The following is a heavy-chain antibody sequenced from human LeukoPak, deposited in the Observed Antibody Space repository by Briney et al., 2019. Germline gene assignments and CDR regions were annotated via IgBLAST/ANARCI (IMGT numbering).Heavy chain of an antibody. CDR2: IYYSGST. V-gene: IGHV4-31*03. Sequence: ASETLSLTCTVSGGSISSGGYYWSWIRQHPGKGLEWIGYIYYSGSTYYNPSLKSRVTISVDTSKNQFSLKLSSVTAADTAVYYCARESPTLDYYDSSGYYSGWGQGTLVTVSS. CDR3: ARESPTLDYYDSSGYYSG. J-gene: IGHJ4*02. CDR1: GGSISSGGYY. D-gene: IGHD3-22*01.